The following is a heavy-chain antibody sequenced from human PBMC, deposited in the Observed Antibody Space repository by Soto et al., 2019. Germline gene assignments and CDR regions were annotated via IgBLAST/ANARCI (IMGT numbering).Heavy chain of an antibody. V-gene: IGHV1-69*02. J-gene: IGHJ6*03. CDR3: ARSPHYYGSGSYYNKDYYYMDV. Sequence: QVQLVQSGAEVKKPGSSVKVSCKASVCTVSSYTISWVRQSPGQGLEWMGRIITILGIANYAQKFQGRVTITADKSTSTAYMELSSLRSEDTAGYYCARSPHYYGSGSYYNKDYYYMDVWGKGTTVTVSS. CDR1: VCTVSSYT. CDR2: IITILGIA. D-gene: IGHD3-10*01.